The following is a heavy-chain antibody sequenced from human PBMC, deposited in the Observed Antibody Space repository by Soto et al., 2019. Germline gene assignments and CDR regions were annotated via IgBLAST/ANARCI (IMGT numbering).Heavy chain of an antibody. V-gene: IGHV1-46*03. CDR2: INPSGGST. CDR3: ASRGTIFGSFDY. Sequence: ASVKVSCEACGYSFTSYYMHWVRQAPGQGLEWMGIINPSGGSTSYAQKFQGRVTMTRDTSTSTVYMELSSLRSEDTAVYYCASRGTIFGSFDYWGQGTLVTVSS. J-gene: IGHJ4*02. CDR1: GYSFTSYY. D-gene: IGHD3-3*01.